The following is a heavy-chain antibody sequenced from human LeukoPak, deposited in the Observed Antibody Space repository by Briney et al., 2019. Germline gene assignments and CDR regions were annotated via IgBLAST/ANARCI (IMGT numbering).Heavy chain of an antibody. J-gene: IGHJ4*02. CDR2: ISGSGGST. V-gene: IGHV3-23*01. CDR1: GFTFSSYA. Sequence: GGSLRLSCAASGFTFSSYAMSWVRQAPGKGLEWVSAISGSGGSTYYADSVKGRFTISRDNSKNTLYLHMNSLRAEDTAVYYCAKDRILEYQLAISYFDYWGQGTLVTVSS. D-gene: IGHD2-2*01. CDR3: AKDRILEYQLAISYFDY.